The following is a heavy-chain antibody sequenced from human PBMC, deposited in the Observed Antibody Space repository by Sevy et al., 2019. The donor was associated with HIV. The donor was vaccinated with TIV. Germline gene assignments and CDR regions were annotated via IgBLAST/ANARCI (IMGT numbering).Heavy chain of an antibody. CDR2: INPSGST. D-gene: IGHD5-18*01. CDR3: ARGQLWLRGYFDY. J-gene: IGHJ4*02. CDR1: GGSFSGYY. Sequence: SETLSLTCAVYGGSFSGYYWSWIRQPPGKGLEWIGEINPSGSTNYNPSLKSRVTISVDTSKNQFSLKLSSVTAADTAVYYCARGQLWLRGYFDYWGQGTLVTVSS. V-gene: IGHV4-34*01.